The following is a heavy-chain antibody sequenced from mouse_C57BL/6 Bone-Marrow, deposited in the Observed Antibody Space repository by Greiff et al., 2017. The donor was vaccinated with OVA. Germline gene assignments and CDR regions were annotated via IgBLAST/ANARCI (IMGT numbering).Heavy chain of an antibody. CDR3: ARWGFSAY. Sequence: VQLQQSVAELVRPGASVKLSCTASGFTIKNTYMNWVKQRPEQGLEWIGRIDPANGNPKYAPNFPGKATITADTSSNTAYLQLSSLTSEDTAIYYCARWGFSAYWGQGTTLTVSS. CDR2: IDPANGNP. CDR1: GFTIKNTY. V-gene: IGHV14-3*01. J-gene: IGHJ2*01.